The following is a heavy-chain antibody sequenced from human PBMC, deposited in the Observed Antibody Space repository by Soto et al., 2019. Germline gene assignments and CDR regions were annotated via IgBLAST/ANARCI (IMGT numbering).Heavy chain of an antibody. D-gene: IGHD6-13*01. J-gene: IGHJ4*02. CDR1: GGSFSGYY. V-gene: IGHV4-34*01. CDR2: INHSGST. Sequence: SETLSLTCAVYGGSFSGYYWSWIRQPPGKGLEWIGEINHSGSTNYNPSLKSRVTISVDTSKNQFSLKLSSVTAADTAVYYCARLYPPLRGSSWLAYWAQGTLVTVS. CDR3: ARLYPPLRGSSWLAY.